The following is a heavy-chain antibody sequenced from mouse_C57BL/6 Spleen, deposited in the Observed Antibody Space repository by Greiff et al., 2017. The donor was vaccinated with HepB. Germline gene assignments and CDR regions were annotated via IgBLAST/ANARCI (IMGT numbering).Heavy chain of an antibody. CDR3: ARYGNYDGGAWFAY. Sequence: VQLQQPGAELVKPGASVKMSCKASGYTFTSYWITWVTQRPGQGLECIGDIYPGSGSTNYNEKFKSKATLTVDTSSSTAYMQLSILTSEDSAVYYCARYGNYDGGAWFAYWGQGTLVTVSA. V-gene: IGHV1-55*01. CDR1: GYTFTSYW. D-gene: IGHD2-1*01. CDR2: IYPGSGST. J-gene: IGHJ3*01.